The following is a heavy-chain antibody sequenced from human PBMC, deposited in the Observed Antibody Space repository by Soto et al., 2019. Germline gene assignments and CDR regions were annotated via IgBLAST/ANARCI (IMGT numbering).Heavy chain of an antibody. CDR1: GYTFTSYD. CDR2: MNPNSGNT. CDR3: AKGFRPVMAIFGVVIYYGMDV. V-gene: IGHV1-8*01. Sequence: ASVKVSCKASGYTFTSYDINWVRQATGQGLEWMGWMNPNSGNTGYAQKFQGRVTMTRNTSISTAYMELSSLRSEDTAVYYCAKGFRPVMAIFGVVIYYGMDVWGQGTTVTVSS. J-gene: IGHJ6*02. D-gene: IGHD3-3*01.